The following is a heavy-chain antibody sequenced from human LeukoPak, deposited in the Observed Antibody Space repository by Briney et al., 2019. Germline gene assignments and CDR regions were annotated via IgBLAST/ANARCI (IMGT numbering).Heavy chain of an antibody. V-gene: IGHV1-69*13. CDR3: ARQGGDSSGHPAPWWY. CDR1: GGTFSSYA. CDR2: IIPIFGTA. J-gene: IGHJ4*02. D-gene: IGHD3-22*01. Sequence: SVKVSCKASGGTFSSYAISWVRQAPGQGPEWMGGIIPIFGTANYAQKFQGRVTITADESTSTAYMELSGLRSEDTAVYYCARQGGDSSGHPAPWWYWGQGTLVTVSS.